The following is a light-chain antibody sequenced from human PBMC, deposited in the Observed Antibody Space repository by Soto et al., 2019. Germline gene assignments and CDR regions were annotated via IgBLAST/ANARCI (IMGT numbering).Light chain of an antibody. CDR1: KWGDKY. CDR3: QAWDSSTGV. V-gene: IGLV3-1*01. CDR2: QDS. Sequence: SYELTQPPSVSVSPGQTASITCSGDKWGDKYACWYQQKPGQSPVLVIYQDSKRPSRIPERFSGSNSGNTATLTISGTQAMDEADYYCQAWDSSTGVFGTGTKLTVL. J-gene: IGLJ1*01.